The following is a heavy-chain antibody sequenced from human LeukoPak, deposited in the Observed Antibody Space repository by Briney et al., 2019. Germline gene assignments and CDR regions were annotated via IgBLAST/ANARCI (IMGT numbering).Heavy chain of an antibody. CDR3: AGGYGSGSYTRPYYFDY. CDR2: IYSGGST. CDR1: GFTVSSNY. J-gene: IGHJ4*02. Sequence: GGSLRLSCAASGFTVSSNYMNWVRQAPGKGLEWVSVIYSGGSTYYADSVKGRFTISRDNSKNTLYLQMNSLRAEDTAVYYCAGGYGSGSYTRPYYFDYWGQGTLVTVSS. V-gene: IGHV3-53*01. D-gene: IGHD3-10*01.